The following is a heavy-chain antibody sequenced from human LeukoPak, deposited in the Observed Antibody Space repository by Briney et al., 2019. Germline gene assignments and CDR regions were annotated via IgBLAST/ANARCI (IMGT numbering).Heavy chain of an antibody. V-gene: IGHV3-7*02. Sequence: GGSLRLSCAASGFTFSNAWMSWVRQAPGKGLEWVANIKQDGSEKHYVDSVKGRFTISRDNAKNSLYLQMNSLRVEDTAVYYCARQWLAFDSWGQGTLVTVSS. CDR2: IKQDGSEK. CDR3: ARQWLAFDS. J-gene: IGHJ4*02. D-gene: IGHD6-19*01. CDR1: GFTFSNAW.